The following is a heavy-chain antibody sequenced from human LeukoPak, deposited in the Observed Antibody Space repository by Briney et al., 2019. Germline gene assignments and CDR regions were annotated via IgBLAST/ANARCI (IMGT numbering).Heavy chain of an antibody. D-gene: IGHD2-15*01. CDR3: ARRRRAAGNWFDP. CDR2: IYTSGST. Sequence: SQTLSLTCTVSGGSTSSGSYYWSWIRQPAGKGLEWIGRIYTSGSTNYNPSLKSRVTISVDTSKNQFSLKLSSVTAADTAVYYCARRRRAAGNWFDPWGQGTLVTVSS. J-gene: IGHJ5*02. V-gene: IGHV4-61*02. CDR1: GGSTSSGSYY.